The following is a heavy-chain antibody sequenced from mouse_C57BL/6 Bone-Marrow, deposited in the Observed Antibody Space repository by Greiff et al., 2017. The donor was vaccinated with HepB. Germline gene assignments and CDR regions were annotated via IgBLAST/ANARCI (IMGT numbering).Heavy chain of an antibody. D-gene: IGHD1-1*01. CDR3: ARGPLYYYGSSPWYFDY. J-gene: IGHJ2*01. Sequence: QVQLQQSGAELVRPGASVKLSCKASGYTFTDYYINWVKQRPGQGLEWIARIYPGSGNTYYNEKFKGKATLTAEKSSSTAYMQLSSLTSEDSAVYFCARGPLYYYGSSPWYFDYWGQGTTLTVSS. CDR1: GYTFTDYY. CDR2: IYPGSGNT. V-gene: IGHV1-76*01.